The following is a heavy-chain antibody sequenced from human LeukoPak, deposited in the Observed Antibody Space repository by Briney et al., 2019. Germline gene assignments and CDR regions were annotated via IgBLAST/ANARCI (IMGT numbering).Heavy chain of an antibody. D-gene: IGHD3-9*01. CDR3: ARGAYYNVLAGFKSRMLGFDY. J-gene: IGHJ4*02. Sequence: PGGSLRLSCAASGFTFSSYAMHWVRQAPGKGLEWVSFIRYDGSNKYYADSVKGRSTISRDNSKNTLYLQMNSLRAEDTALYYCARGAYYNVLAGFKSRMLGFDYWGQGTLVTVSA. V-gene: IGHV3-30*02. CDR2: IRYDGSNK. CDR1: GFTFSSYA.